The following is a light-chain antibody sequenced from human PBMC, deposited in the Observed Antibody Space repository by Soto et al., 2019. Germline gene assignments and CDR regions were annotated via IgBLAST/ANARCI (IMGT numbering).Light chain of an antibody. CDR1: QSVSSSY. V-gene: IGKV3D-20*01. Sequence: EIVLTQSPATLSLSPGERAALSCGASQSVSSSYLAWYQQIPGQAPRLLINDASRRATGIPDRFSGSGSGTDFTLTISRLEPEDFAVYYCQQYGSSPPTFGQGTKVDIK. CDR3: QQYGSSPPT. CDR2: DAS. J-gene: IGKJ1*01.